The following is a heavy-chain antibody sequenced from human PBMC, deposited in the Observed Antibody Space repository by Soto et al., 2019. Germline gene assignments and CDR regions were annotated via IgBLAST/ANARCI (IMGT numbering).Heavy chain of an antibody. Sequence: EVQLVESGGGLVQPGGSLRLSCAASGFTLSSYWMHWVRQAPGKGLVWVSRINSDGSSTSYADSVKGRFTISRDNAKNTLYLQMNSLRAEDTAVYYCARVAPRGGGFDYWGQGTLVTVSS. CDR2: INSDGSST. CDR3: ARVAPRGGGFDY. D-gene: IGHD3-16*01. V-gene: IGHV3-74*01. J-gene: IGHJ4*02. CDR1: GFTLSSYW.